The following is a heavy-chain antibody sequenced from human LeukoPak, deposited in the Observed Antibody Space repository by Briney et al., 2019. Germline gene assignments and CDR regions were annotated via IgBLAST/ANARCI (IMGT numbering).Heavy chain of an antibody. CDR1: GGTLSSYA. CDR2: IIPIFGTA. Sequence: GASVKVSCKASGGTLSSYAISWVRQAPGQGLEWMGGIIPIFGTANYAQKFQGRVTITTDESTSTAYMELSSLRSEDTAVYYCARSRLGRLSHPKHSEYFQHWGQGTLVTVSS. CDR3: ARSRLGRLSHPKHSEYFQH. J-gene: IGHJ1*01. V-gene: IGHV1-69*05. D-gene: IGHD3-10*01.